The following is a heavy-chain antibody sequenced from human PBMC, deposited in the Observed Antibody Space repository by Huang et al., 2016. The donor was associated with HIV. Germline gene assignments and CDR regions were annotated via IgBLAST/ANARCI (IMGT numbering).Heavy chain of an antibody. CDR2: INHLVSP. Sequence: QVHLQQWGAGLLKSAETLSLTCAVYGGSLSGYYWSWLRQTHGKGLEWSGEINHLVSPNYNPSLESRVSISMDGSKKQFSLKLRSISDADTAVYFCARDATKNPRGWFDPWGQGTLVTVSS. CDR3: ARDATKNPRGWFDP. V-gene: IGHV4-34*02. D-gene: IGHD3-10*01. CDR1: GGSLSGYY. J-gene: IGHJ5*02.